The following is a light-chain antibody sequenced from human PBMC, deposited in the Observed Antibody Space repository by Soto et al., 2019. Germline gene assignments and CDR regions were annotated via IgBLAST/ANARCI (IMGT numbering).Light chain of an antibody. V-gene: IGKV1-9*01. CDR2: AAS. CDR1: QGFSSF. CDR3: QQVESYPST. J-gene: IGKJ4*01. Sequence: IQLTQPPSSLSASVGDRVTITCRASQGFSSFLAWYQQKPGKAPKLLIYAASSLQSGVPSRFSGSGFGTDFTLTITSLQPEDFATYYCQQVESYPSTFGGGTKVEMK.